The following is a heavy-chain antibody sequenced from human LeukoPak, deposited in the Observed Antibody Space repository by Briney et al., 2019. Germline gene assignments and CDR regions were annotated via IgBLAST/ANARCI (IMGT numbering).Heavy chain of an antibody. CDR3: AKRGPAIFGVYMDV. CDR2: ISSSGRTV. V-gene: IGHV3-48*03. D-gene: IGHD3-3*01. CDR1: GFTFSNYE. Sequence: GGSLRLSCAASGFTFSNYEMNWVRLAPGKGLEWVSHISSSGRTVYYADSVKGRFTISRDNANKSLFLQMNSLRAEDTAVYYCAKRGPAIFGVYMDVWGEGTTVTVSS. J-gene: IGHJ6*03.